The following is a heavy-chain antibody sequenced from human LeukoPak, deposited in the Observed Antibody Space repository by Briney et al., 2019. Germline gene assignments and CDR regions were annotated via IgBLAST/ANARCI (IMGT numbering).Heavy chain of an antibody. Sequence: PSETLSLTCSVSGGSITNYYWSWIRQSPGKGLEWIGFIYNTGRTNYNPSLQSRVTMSIDTSKNQFSLKLSSVTAADTVVYYCARQGELAIDYWGQGTLVTVSS. V-gene: IGHV4-59*08. CDR2: IYNTGRT. CDR3: ARQGELAIDY. D-gene: IGHD1-26*01. J-gene: IGHJ4*02. CDR1: GGSITNYY.